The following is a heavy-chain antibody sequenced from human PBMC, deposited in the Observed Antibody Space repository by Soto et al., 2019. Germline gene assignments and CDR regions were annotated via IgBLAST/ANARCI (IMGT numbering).Heavy chain of an antibody. CDR1: GYTFTRYG. CDR3: AREGFCSSGSCALYSHDYFGMDV. Sequence: ASVKVSCKASGYTFTRYGISWVRQAPGQGLEWMGWSSAYNSNTKYAQKFQGRVTMTTDTSTSTAYMELRSLTSDDTALYYCAREGFCSSGSCALYSHDYFGMDVWGQGTTVTVSS. J-gene: IGHJ6*02. CDR2: SSAYNSNT. D-gene: IGHD2-15*01. V-gene: IGHV1-18*01.